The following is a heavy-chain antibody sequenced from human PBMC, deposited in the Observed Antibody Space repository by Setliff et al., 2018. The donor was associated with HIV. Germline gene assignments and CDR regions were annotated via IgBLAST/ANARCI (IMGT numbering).Heavy chain of an antibody. CDR3: ARGSGDVFLIAASSGDV. D-gene: IGHD2-15*01. CDR2: IYYSGAT. V-gene: IGHV4-31*03. CDR1: NGSISSGGYY. Sequence: SETLSLTCTVSNGSISSGGYYWGWIRQHPGKGLEWIGYIYYSGATYYNPSLESRLDISVDTSKNQFSLRLNSVTAADSAVYYCARGSGDVFLIAASSGDVWGQGTTVTV. J-gene: IGHJ6*02.